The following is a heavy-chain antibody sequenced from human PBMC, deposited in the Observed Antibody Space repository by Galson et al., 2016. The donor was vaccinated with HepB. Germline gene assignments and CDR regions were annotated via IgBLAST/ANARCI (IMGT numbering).Heavy chain of an antibody. CDR2: ISSRVSPI. D-gene: IGHD6-6*01. V-gene: IGHV3-48*02. CDR1: GFALSGSG. CDR3: ARELVRSAFDL. J-gene: IGHJ3*01. Sequence: SLRLSCAAPGFALSGSGLNWVRQAPGKGLQWISYISSRVSPIYYADSVKGRFTISRDNAKNSVYLQMNNLRDEDTGVYYCARELVRSAFDLWGQGTMVTVSS.